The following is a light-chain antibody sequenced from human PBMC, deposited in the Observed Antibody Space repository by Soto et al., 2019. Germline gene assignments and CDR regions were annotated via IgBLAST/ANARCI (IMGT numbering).Light chain of an antibody. CDR1: SSDVGGNDY. Sequence: QSALTQPPSASGSPGQSVTISCTGASSDVGGNDYVSWYQHHPGKVPKLMIFEVNKRPSGVPHRFSGSKSGNTASLTVSGRQAEDEADDYCCSYGFAGSDYLVFGGGTKLTVL. J-gene: IGLJ3*02. V-gene: IGLV2-8*01. CDR3: CSYGFAGSDYLV. CDR2: EVN.